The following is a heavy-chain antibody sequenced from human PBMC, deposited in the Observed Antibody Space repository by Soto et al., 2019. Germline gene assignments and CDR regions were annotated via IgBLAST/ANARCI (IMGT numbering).Heavy chain of an antibody. CDR2: ISWNSGSI. CDR1: GFTFAKYA. D-gene: IGHD3-10*01. V-gene: IGHV3-9*01. Sequence: EEKVVESGGGLVQPGGSLRLSCAASGFTFAKYAMHWVRQAPGKGLEWVSGISWNSGSIGYARSVKGRFTVSRDNAKNSLSLQMNSLSPEDAAVYYCAKSLAGLSDSYYYAMDVWGQGTTVTVSS. CDR3: AKSLAGLSDSYYYAMDV. J-gene: IGHJ6*02.